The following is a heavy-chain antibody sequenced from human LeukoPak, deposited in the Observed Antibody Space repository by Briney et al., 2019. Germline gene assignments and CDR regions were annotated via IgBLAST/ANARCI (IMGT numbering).Heavy chain of an antibody. V-gene: IGHV4-59*01. Sequence: PSETLSLTCTVSGGSLSSYYWSWIRQPPGKGLEWIGYIYYSGSTNYNPSLKSRVTISVDTSKNQLSLKLSSVTAADTAVYYCARETGAYYYYYMDVWGKGTTVTVSS. D-gene: IGHD1-14*01. CDR1: GGSLSSYY. J-gene: IGHJ6*03. CDR3: ARETGAYYYYYMDV. CDR2: IYYSGST.